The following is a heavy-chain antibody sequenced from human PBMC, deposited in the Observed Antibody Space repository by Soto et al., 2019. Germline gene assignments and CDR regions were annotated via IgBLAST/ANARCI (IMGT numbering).Heavy chain of an antibody. CDR1: GDSVSSNSAA. D-gene: IGHD6-6*01. CDR3: ARVKGYSSSSTLLYYYYYGMDV. J-gene: IGHJ6*02. Sequence: SQTLSLTCAISGDSVSSNSAAWNWIRQSPSRGLEWLGRTYYRSKWYNDYAVSVKSRITINPDTSKNQFSLQLNSVTPEDTAVYYCARVKGYSSSSTLLYYYYYGMDVWGQGTTVTVSS. V-gene: IGHV6-1*01. CDR2: TYYRSKWYN.